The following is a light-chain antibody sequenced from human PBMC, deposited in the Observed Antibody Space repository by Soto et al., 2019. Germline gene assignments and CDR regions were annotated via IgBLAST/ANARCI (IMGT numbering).Light chain of an antibody. CDR3: NSYTSISTLYV. CDR2: EVS. CDR1: NSDVGGYNY. V-gene: IGLV2-14*01. Sequence: QSVLTQPASVSGSPGQSITISCTGTNSDVGGYNYVSWYQQHPGKAPELMIYEVSHRPSGVSNRFSGSKSDNTASLTTSGLQAEDEADYYCNSYTSISTLYVFGTGTKVTVL. J-gene: IGLJ1*01.